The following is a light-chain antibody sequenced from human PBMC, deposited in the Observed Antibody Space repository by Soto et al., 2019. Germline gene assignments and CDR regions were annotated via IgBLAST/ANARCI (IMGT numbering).Light chain of an antibody. CDR2: DVS. CDR1: ISDVGSYNY. Sequence: QSVLTQPASVSGSPGQSITISCTGTISDVGSYNYVSWYQQYPGKAPKLMIYDVSTWPSGVSDRFSGSNSGNTASLTISGLRAEDEADYYCGSYTTSSNYVFGTGTKLTVL. J-gene: IGLJ1*01. V-gene: IGLV2-14*03. CDR3: GSYTTSSNYV.